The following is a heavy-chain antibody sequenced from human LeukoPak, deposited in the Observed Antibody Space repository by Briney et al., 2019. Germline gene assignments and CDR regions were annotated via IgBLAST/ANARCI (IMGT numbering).Heavy chain of an antibody. V-gene: IGHV4-59*01. CDR3: ARRGWLRPFDY. CDR1: GGSIRSYY. Sequence: SETLSLTCTVSGGSIRSYYWSWIRQPPGKGLEWIGYIYYSGNTKYNPSLKSRVTISVDTSKNQFSLKLRSVTAADTAVYYCARRGWLRPFDYWGQGTLVTVSS. CDR2: IYYSGNT. D-gene: IGHD5-12*01. J-gene: IGHJ4*02.